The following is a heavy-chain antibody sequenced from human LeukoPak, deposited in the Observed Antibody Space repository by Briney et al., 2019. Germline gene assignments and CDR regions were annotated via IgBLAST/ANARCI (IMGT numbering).Heavy chain of an antibody. Sequence: GGSLRLSCAASGLTVSSNYMSWVRQAPGKGLEWVSIIYSGGSPYYADSLKGRFTISRDNSKNTLYLQMNSLRADDTAVYYCARTIVGETYDAFDIWGQGTEVTVSS. V-gene: IGHV3-53*01. CDR2: IYSGGSP. J-gene: IGHJ3*02. CDR3: ARTIVGETYDAFDI. CDR1: GLTVSSNY. D-gene: IGHD1-26*01.